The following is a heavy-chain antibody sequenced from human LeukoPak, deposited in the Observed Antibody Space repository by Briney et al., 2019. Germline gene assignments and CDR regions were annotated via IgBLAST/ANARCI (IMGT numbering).Heavy chain of an antibody. CDR3: ATTVTTYYYYYYGMDV. CDR2: INPNSGGT. D-gene: IGHD4-17*01. Sequence: ASVKVSCKASGYTLTDYHTIWVRQAPGQGLEWMGWINPNSGGTNYAQKFQGRVTMTRDTSISTAYMELSRLRSDDTAVYYCATTVTTYYYYYYGMDVWGQGTTVTVSS. CDR1: GYTLTDYH. V-gene: IGHV1-2*02. J-gene: IGHJ6*02.